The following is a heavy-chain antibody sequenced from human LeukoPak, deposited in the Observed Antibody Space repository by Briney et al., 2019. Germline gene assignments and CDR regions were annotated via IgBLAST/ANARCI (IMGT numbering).Heavy chain of an antibody. V-gene: IGHV1-69*13. CDR3: AREEGYCSGGSCYSAYYYGMDV. CDR1: GGTFSSYA. Sequence: SVKVSCKASGGTFSSYAISWVRQPPGQGLEWMGGIIPIFGTANYAQKFQGRVTITADESTSTAYMELSSLRSEDTAVYYCAREEGYCSGGSCYSAYYYGMDVWGKGTTVTVSS. CDR2: IIPIFGTA. D-gene: IGHD2-15*01. J-gene: IGHJ6*04.